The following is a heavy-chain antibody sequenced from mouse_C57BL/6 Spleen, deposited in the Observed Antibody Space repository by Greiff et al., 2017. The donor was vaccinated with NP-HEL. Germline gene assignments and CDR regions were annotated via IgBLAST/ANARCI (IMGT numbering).Heavy chain of an antibody. Sequence: VQLQQSGPELVKPGASVKISCKASGYAFSSSWMNWVKQRPGKGLEGIGRIYPGDGDTNYNGKFKGKATLTADKSSSTAYMHLSSLTSEDSAVYFWARCDYSSLDYWGQGTTHPVSS. V-gene: IGHV1-82*01. J-gene: IGHJ2*01. D-gene: IGHD2-5*01. CDR3: ARCDYSSLDY. CDR1: GYAFSSSW. CDR2: IYPGDGDT.